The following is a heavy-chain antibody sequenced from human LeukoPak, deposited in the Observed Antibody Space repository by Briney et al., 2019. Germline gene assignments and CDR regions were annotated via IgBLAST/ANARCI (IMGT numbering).Heavy chain of an antibody. D-gene: IGHD3-10*01. Sequence: PGGSLRLSCAASGFTFSSYAMHWVRQAPGKGLEWVAVISYDGSNKYYADSVKGRFTISRDNSKNTLYLQMNSLRAEDTAVYYCARDMVRGVIHGYYYYGMDAWGQGTTVTVSS. CDR2: ISYDGSNK. V-gene: IGHV3-30*04. CDR1: GFTFSSYA. J-gene: IGHJ6*02. CDR3: ARDMVRGVIHGYYYYGMDA.